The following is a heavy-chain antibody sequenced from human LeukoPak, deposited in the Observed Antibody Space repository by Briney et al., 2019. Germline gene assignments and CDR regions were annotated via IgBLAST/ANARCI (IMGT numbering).Heavy chain of an antibody. CDR3: AKVLGIYSGSYWTPGFDY. V-gene: IGHV3-23*01. CDR2: ISGSGGST. J-gene: IGHJ4*02. CDR1: GFTFSSYA. Sequence: GGSLRLSCAASGFTFSSYAMSWVRQAPGKGLEWVSAISGSGGSTYYADSVKGRFTISRDNSKNTLYLEMNSLRAEDTAVYYCAKVLGIYSGSYWTPGFDYWGQGTLVTVSS. D-gene: IGHD1-26*01.